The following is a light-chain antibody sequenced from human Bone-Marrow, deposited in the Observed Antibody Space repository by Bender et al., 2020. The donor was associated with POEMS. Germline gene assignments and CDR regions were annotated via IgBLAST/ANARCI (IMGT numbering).Light chain of an antibody. Sequence: QSVVTQPPSLSEAPGQKVTISCSGSNSNIGSHYVSWFQQLPGTAPKLLIYDNDKRPSGIPDRFSGSTSGTSATLGITGLHTGDEADYYCGTWDSSLSGAVFGGGTQLTVL. CDR3: GTWDSSLSGAV. J-gene: IGLJ7*01. V-gene: IGLV1-51*01. CDR2: DND. CDR1: NSNIGSHY.